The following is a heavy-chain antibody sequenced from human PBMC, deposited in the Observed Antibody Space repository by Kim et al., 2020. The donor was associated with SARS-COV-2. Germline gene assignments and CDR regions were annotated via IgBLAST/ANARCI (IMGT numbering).Heavy chain of an antibody. D-gene: IGHD3-10*01. CDR3: ASELRQGEWVGVLLYYYYYVMDV. V-gene: IGHV3-7*01. Sequence: GGSLRLSCAASGFTFSSYWMSWVRQAPGKGLEWVANINRDGREKDYVDSVKGRFTISRDNAKNSLYLQMSSLRAEDTAVYYCASELRQGEWVGVLLYYYYYVMDVWGQGTTVTASS. CDR1: GFTFSSYW. J-gene: IGHJ6*02. CDR2: INRDGREK.